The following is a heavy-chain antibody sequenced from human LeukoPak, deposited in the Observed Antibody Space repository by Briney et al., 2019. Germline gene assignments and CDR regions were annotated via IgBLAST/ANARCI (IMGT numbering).Heavy chain of an antibody. Sequence: ASVKVSCKASGYTFTSYGISWVRQAPGQGLEWMGWISAYNGNTNYAQKLQGRVTMTTDTSTTTAYMELRSLRSDDTAVYYCARPQEEDGYNYNWAFDYWGQGTLVTVSS. D-gene: IGHD5-24*01. CDR1: GYTFTSYG. J-gene: IGHJ4*02. CDR3: ARPQEEDGYNYNWAFDY. V-gene: IGHV1-18*01. CDR2: ISAYNGNT.